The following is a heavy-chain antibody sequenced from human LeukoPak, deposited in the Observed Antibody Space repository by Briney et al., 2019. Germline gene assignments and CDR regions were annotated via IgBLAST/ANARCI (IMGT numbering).Heavy chain of an antibody. V-gene: IGHV1-69*13. CDR1: GGTFSSYA. Sequence: ASVKVSCKASGGTFSSYAICWVRQAPGQGLEWMGGIIPIFGTANYAQKFQGRVTITADESTSTAYMELSSLRSEDTAVYYCARVGGYDYFDYWGQGTLVTVSS. CDR3: ARVGGYDYFDY. CDR2: IIPIFGTA. J-gene: IGHJ4*02. D-gene: IGHD5-12*01.